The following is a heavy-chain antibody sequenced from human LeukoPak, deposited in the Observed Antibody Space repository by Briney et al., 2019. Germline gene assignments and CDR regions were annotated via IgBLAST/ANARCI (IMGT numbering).Heavy chain of an antibody. D-gene: IGHD3-3*01. J-gene: IGHJ4*02. CDR1: GFTFSSYA. V-gene: IGHV3-23*01. Sequence: GGSLRLSCAASGFTFSSYAMSWVRQAPGKGLEWVSATSGSGGSTYYADSVKGRFTISRDNSKNTLYLQMNSLRAEDTAVYYCAKDRALAAYDFWSGYYDYDYWGQGTLVTVSS. CDR2: TSGSGGST. CDR3: AKDRALAAYDFWSGYYDYDY.